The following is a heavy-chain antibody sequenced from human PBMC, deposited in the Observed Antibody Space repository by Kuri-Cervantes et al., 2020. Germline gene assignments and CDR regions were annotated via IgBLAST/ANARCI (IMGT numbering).Heavy chain of an antibody. CDR2: ISGSGGST. Sequence: GESLKISCAASGFTFSSYAMSWVRQAPGKGLEWVSAISGSGGSTYYADSVKGRFTISRDNSKNTLNLQMNSLRAEDTAVYYCAKPLVGATKPNWYFDLWGRGTLVTVSS. CDR3: AKPLVGATKPNWYFDL. D-gene: IGHD1-26*01. CDR1: GFTFSSYA. V-gene: IGHV3-23*01. J-gene: IGHJ2*01.